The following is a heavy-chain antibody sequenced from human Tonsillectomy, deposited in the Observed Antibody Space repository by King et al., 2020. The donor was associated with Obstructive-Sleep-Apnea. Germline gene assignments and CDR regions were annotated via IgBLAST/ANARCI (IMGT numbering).Heavy chain of an antibody. J-gene: IGHJ3*02. D-gene: IGHD4-23*01. Sequence: VQLQESGPGLVKPSQTLSLTCTVSGGSISSGGYYWSWIRQHPGKGLEWIGYIYYSGSTYYNQSLKSRVTISVDTSKNQFSLKLSSVTAADTAVYYCARDERAAVTTPGAFDIWGQGTMATVSS. V-gene: IGHV4-31*03. CDR3: ARDERAAVTTPGAFDI. CDR2: IYYSGST. CDR1: GGSISSGGYY.